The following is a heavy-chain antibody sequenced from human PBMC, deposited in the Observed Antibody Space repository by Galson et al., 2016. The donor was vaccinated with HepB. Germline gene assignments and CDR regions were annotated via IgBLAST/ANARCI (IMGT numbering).Heavy chain of an antibody. V-gene: IGHV4-31*03. CDR1: GGSINSGASH. CDR2: IYYSWST. Sequence: TLSLTCTVPGGSINSGASHWSWIRHHPGRGLEGIGSIYYSWSTSFDPSPKSRVSISIDTSKNQLSLKLSFVSVADTAVYYCARVLIVRGLLITWGQGTLVTVSS. D-gene: IGHD3-10*02. CDR3: ARVLIVRGLLIT. J-gene: IGHJ5*02.